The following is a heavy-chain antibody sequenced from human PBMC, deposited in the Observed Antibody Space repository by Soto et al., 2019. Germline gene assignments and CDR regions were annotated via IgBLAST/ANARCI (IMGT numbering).Heavy chain of an antibody. J-gene: IGHJ4*02. V-gene: IGHV3-48*03. CDR2: ISSSGSTI. CDR3: ATGGSYYIL. D-gene: IGHD1-26*01. CDR1: GFTFSGYE. Sequence: EVQLVESGGGLVQPGGSLRLSCAASGFTFSGYEMNSVRQAPGKGLEWVSYISSSGSTIYYADSVKGRFTISRDNAKNSLYLQMNSLRGEDTALYYCATGGSYYILWGQGTLVTVSS.